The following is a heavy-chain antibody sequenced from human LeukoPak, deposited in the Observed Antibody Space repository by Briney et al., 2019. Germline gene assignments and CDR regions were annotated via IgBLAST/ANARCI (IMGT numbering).Heavy chain of an antibody. V-gene: IGHV4-34*01. Sequence: SETLSLTCAVYGGSFSGYYWSWIRQPPGKGLEWIGEINHSGSTNYNPSLKSRVTISVDTSKNQFSLKLSSVTAADTAVYYCARGRYYDSSGYRPCAHERPPKRDYYFDYWGQGTLVTVSS. CDR3: ARGRYYDSSGYRPCAHERPPKRDYYFDY. J-gene: IGHJ4*02. CDR1: GGSFSGYY. CDR2: INHSGST. D-gene: IGHD3-22*01.